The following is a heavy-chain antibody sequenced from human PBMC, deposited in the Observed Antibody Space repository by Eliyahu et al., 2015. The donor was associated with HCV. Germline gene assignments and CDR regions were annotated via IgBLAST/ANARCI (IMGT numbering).Heavy chain of an antibody. D-gene: IGHD3-3*01. J-gene: IGHJ4*02. CDR1: GGSFSGYY. CDR3: ARGGAQYDFWNDYVSEKLGLDY. Sequence: QVQLQQWGAGLLKPSETLSLTCAVYGGSFSGYYWSWIRQPPGKGLEWIGEINHSGSTKYNPSLKSRVTISIDTPKNQFSLKLSSVTAADTAVYYCARGGAQYDFWNDYVSEKLGLDYWGQGTLVTVSS. V-gene: IGHV4-34*01. CDR2: INHSGST.